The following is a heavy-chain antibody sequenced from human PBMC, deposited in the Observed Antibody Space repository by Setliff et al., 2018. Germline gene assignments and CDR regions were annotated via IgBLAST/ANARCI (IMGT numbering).Heavy chain of an antibody. Sequence: SETLSLTCTVSGGSISSHYWSWIRQPPGKGLEWIGYIYYSGSTYYNPSLKSRVTISVDTSKNHFSLRLSSVTAADTAVYYCARVPRLSSVRNAFDIWGQGTMVTVSS. CDR1: GGSISSHY. CDR2: IYYSGST. J-gene: IGHJ3*02. CDR3: ARVPRLSSVRNAFDI. D-gene: IGHD3-22*01. V-gene: IGHV4-59*11.